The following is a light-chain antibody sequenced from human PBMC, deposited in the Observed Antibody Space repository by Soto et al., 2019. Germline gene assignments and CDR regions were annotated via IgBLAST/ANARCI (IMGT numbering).Light chain of an antibody. CDR2: DAS. CDR3: EHRSDWSPRLS. V-gene: IGKV3-11*01. Sequence: EIVLTQSPATLSLSPGERATLSCGASRSVSSYLAWYQQKPGQAPRLLLYDASYRATGIPARFSGSGSGTDFTLTISSLEPQDFAVYYCEHRSDWSPRLSFGGGTKVEIK. J-gene: IGKJ4*01. CDR1: RSVSSY.